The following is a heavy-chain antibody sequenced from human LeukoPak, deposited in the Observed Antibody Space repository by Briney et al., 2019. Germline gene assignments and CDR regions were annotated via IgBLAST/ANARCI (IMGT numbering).Heavy chain of an antibody. V-gene: IGHV4-34*01. D-gene: IGHD4-17*01. Sequence: SETLSLTCAVYGGSFSGYYWSWLRQPPGKGLEWVGEINHSGSTNYNPSLKSRVTISVDTSKNQVSLKLSSVTAADTAVYYCARDLGYGDYGWYFDLWGRGTLVTVSS. CDR1: GGSFSGYY. CDR3: ARDLGYGDYGWYFDL. J-gene: IGHJ2*01. CDR2: INHSGST.